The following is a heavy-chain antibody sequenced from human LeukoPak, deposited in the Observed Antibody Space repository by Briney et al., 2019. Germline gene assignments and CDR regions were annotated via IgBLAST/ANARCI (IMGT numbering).Heavy chain of an antibody. J-gene: IGHJ4*02. CDR3: ARVMEYYGSGSYFDY. Sequence: GASVKVSCKASGYTFTSYGISWVRQAPGQGLEWMGWISAYNGNTNYAQKLQGRVTMTTDRSTSTAYMELRSLRSDDTAVYYCARVMEYYGSGSYFDYWGQGTLVTVSS. CDR2: ISAYNGNT. V-gene: IGHV1-18*01. CDR1: GYTFTSYG. D-gene: IGHD3-10*01.